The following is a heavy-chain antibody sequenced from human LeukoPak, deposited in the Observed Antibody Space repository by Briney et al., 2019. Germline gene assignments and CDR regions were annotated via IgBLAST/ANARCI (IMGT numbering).Heavy chain of an antibody. CDR1: GFTFSSYA. CDR2: ISGSGGST. CDR3: AKDGMVRGVMLEFAWLDY. V-gene: IGHV3-23*01. J-gene: IGHJ4*02. D-gene: IGHD3-10*01. Sequence: GGSLRLSCAASGFTFSSYAMSWVRQAPGKGLEWVSAISGSGGSTYYADSVKGRFTISRDNSKNTLYLQMNSLRAEDTAVYYCAKDGMVRGVMLEFAWLDYWGQGTLVTVSS.